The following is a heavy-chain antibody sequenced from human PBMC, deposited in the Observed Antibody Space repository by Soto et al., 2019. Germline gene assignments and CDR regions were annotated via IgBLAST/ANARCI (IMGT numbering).Heavy chain of an antibody. CDR1: GFTFSSYS. Sequence: EVQLVESGGVLIQPGGSLRLSCAGSGFTFSSYSMNWVRQAPGKGLEWLSYISSTSTTINYADSVQGRFSISRDNAKKSRFLQMSSLIDEDTAVYYCARDRGTVTNKVGQDYGMDVWGQGTTVTVSS. CDR3: ARDRGTVTNKVGQDYGMDV. J-gene: IGHJ6*02. D-gene: IGHD4-17*01. V-gene: IGHV3-48*02. CDR2: ISSTSTTI.